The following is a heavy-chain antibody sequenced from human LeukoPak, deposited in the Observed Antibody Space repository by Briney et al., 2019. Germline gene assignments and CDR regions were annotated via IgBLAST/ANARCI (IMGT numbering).Heavy chain of an antibody. V-gene: IGHV4-34*01. Sequence: KPSETLSLTCAVYGGSFSGYYWSWIRQPPGKGLEWIGEINHSGSTNYNPSLKSRVTISVDTSKNQFSLKLSSVTAADTAVYYCARLSPRVVYYYGMDVWGQGTTVTVSS. D-gene: IGHD4-23*01. CDR2: INHSGST. CDR1: GGSFSGYY. J-gene: IGHJ6*02. CDR3: ARLSPRVVYYYGMDV.